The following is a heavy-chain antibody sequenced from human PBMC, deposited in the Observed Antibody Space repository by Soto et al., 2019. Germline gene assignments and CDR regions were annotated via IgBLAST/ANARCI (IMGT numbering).Heavy chain of an antibody. CDR1: GYSFTSYW. V-gene: IGHV5-10-1*01. D-gene: IGHD3-16*01. J-gene: IGHJ6*02. Sequence: EVQLVQSGAEVKKPGESLRISCKGSGYSFTSYWISWVRQMPGKGLEWMGRIDPIDSYTHYSPSFQGHVTISADKSISTAYLQWSSLKASDTAMYYCARRAHMSRRGETFSYYYYGMDVWGQGTTVTVSS. CDR2: IDPIDSYT. CDR3: ARRAHMSRRGETFSYYYYGMDV.